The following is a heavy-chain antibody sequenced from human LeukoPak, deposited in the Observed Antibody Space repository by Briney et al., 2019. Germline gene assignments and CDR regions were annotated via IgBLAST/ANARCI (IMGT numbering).Heavy chain of an antibody. CDR1: GESLNSYY. V-gene: IGHV4-34*01. J-gene: IGHJ4*02. CDR3: ARGAWATRLGS. CDR2: IYGSGST. Sequence: SETLSLTCAVYGESLNSYYWSWLRQPPGKGLEWIGEIYGSGSTEYNPSLKSRVTISMVPSKQQFSLSLTSVTAADTAVYYCARGAWATRLGSWGLGTPVIVSS. D-gene: IGHD2-15*01.